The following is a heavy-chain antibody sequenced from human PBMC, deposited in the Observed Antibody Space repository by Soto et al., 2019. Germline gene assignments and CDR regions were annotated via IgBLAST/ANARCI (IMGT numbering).Heavy chain of an antibody. V-gene: IGHV3-30-3*01. J-gene: IGHJ4*02. Sequence: QVQLVESGGGVVQPGRSLRLSCAASGFTFSSYAMHWVRQAPGKGLEWVAVISYDGSNKYYADSVKGRFTTSRDNSKNTLYLQMNSLRAEDTAVYYCARDRRPIVGGYYFDYWGQGTLVTVSS. D-gene: IGHD1-26*01. CDR1: GFTFSSYA. CDR2: ISYDGSNK. CDR3: ARDRRPIVGGYYFDY.